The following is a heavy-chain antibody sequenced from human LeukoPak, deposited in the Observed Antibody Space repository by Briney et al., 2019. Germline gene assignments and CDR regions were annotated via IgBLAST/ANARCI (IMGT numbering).Heavy chain of an antibody. J-gene: IGHJ4*02. CDR2: IIPIFGTA. Sequence: GASVKVSCKASGGTFSSYAISWVRQAPGQGLEWMGGIIPIFGTANYAQKFQGRVTITADESTSTAYMELRSLRSDDTAVYYCARVGTWELLQADYWGQGTLVTVSS. V-gene: IGHV1-69*13. CDR3: ARVGTWELLQADY. D-gene: IGHD1-26*01. CDR1: GGTFSSYA.